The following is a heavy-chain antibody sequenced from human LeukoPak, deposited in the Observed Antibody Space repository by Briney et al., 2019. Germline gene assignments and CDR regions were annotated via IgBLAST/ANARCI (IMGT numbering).Heavy chain of an antibody. CDR1: GFTFSSYS. D-gene: IGHD2-21*02. V-gene: IGHV3-21*01. Sequence: GGSLRLSCAASGFTFSSYSMNWVRQAPGKGLEWVSSISSSSSYIYYVDSVKGRFTISRDNAKNSLYLQMNSLRAEDTAVYYCARHPVVVTALSMDVWGQGTTVTVSS. CDR2: ISSSSSYI. CDR3: ARHPVVVTALSMDV. J-gene: IGHJ6*02.